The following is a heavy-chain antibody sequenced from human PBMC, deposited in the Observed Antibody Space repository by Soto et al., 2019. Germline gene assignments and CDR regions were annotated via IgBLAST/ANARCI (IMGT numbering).Heavy chain of an antibody. CDR2: ISGSGGTT. CDR3: ATDVGYCSSTGCYDFYAMDV. CDR1: GFTFSTSA. J-gene: IGHJ6*02. D-gene: IGHD2-2*01. Sequence: GGSLRLSCTASGFTFSTSAMDWVRQAPGKXLEWVSGISGSGGTTYYADSVEGRFAISRDNSKNTVYLQMNSLRAEDTAVYYCATDVGYCSSTGCYDFYAMDVWGQGTTVTVSS. V-gene: IGHV3-23*01.